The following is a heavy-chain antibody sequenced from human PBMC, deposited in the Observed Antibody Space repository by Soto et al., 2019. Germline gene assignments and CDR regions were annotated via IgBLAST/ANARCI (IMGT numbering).Heavy chain of an antibody. CDR1: GFTFSSYA. CDR2: ISGSGGST. V-gene: IGHV3-23*01. Sequence: PGGSLRLSCAASGFTFSSYAMSWVRQAPGKGLEWVSAISGSGGSTYYADSVKGRFTISRDNSKNTLYLQMNSLRAEDTAVYYCAKGPWVGNYNSGRDVGGKGTRVTFPS. CDR3: AKGPWVGNYNSGRDV. J-gene: IGHJ6*04. D-gene: IGHD1-26*01.